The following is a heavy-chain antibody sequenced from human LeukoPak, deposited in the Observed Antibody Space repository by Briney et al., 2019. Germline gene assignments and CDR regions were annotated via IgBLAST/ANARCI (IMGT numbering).Heavy chain of an antibody. D-gene: IGHD5-18*01. CDR1: GFTFSNYA. Sequence: PGGSLRLSCAASGFTFSNYAMSWVRQAPGKGLEGVSDISDSGGNTHYADSVKGRFTISRDKSKNTLYLQMNSLRAEDTAVYYCARRNGYHFDYWGQGTLVTVSS. V-gene: IGHV3-23*01. CDR3: ARRNGYHFDY. CDR2: ISDSGGNT. J-gene: IGHJ4*02.